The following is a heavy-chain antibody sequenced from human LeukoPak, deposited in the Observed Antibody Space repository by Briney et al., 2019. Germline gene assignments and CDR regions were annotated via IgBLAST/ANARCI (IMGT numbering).Heavy chain of an antibody. Sequence: PSETLSLTCAVSGCSISSGYYWGWIRQPPGKGLEWIGNIYHVGNAYYNPSLKSRVTISVDTSKNQFSLRLTSVTAADTAVYYCARDKGSYGDFDYWGQGTLVTVSS. J-gene: IGHJ4*02. V-gene: IGHV4-38-2*02. CDR3: ARDKGSYGDFDY. D-gene: IGHD5-18*01. CDR1: GCSISSGYY. CDR2: IYHVGNA.